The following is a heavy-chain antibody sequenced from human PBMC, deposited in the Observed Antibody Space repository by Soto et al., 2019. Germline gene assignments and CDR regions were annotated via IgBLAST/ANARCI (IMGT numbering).Heavy chain of an antibody. CDR2: INSDGSST. V-gene: IGHV3-74*01. J-gene: IGHJ6*03. D-gene: IGHD6-13*01. Sequence: VQLVESGGGLVQPGGSLRLSCAASGFTFSSYWMHWVRQAPGKGLVWVSRINSDGSSTSYADSVKGRFTISRDNAKNTLYLQMNSLRAEDTAVYYCAREGYSSSWYVTNYYYYYYMDVWGKGTTVTVSS. CDR1: GFTFSSYW. CDR3: AREGYSSSWYVTNYYYYYYMDV.